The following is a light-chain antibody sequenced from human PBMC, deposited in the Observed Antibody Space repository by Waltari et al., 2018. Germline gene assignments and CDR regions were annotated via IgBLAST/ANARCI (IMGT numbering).Light chain of an antibody. Sequence: QSALTQPPSASGSPGQSVTIPCTGTSNDIGGYDHGSWDQQHPGKAPKLMVYGVTKRPSWGPDRCAGSKSGNTASLTVSGLQAEDEADYYCCSYAGSNNLGVFGGGTKLTVL. CDR2: GVT. CDR1: SNDIGGYDH. V-gene: IGLV2-8*01. J-gene: IGLJ3*02. CDR3: CSYAGSNNLGV.